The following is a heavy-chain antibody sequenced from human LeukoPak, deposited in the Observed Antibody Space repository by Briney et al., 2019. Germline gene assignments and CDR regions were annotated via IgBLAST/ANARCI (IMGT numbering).Heavy chain of an antibody. J-gene: IGHJ4*02. CDR3: VKDSYGPDN. V-gene: IGHV3-30*02. D-gene: IGHD3-16*01. Sequence: WGSLRLSCAASGFTFRDFGMEWVRQAPGKGLEWVAFIRHDGSNTYYGDSVKGRFTISRDNSKNTLDLQMNSLTAEDTAMYYCVKDSYGPDNWGQGTLVTVSS. CDR1: GFTFRDFG. CDR2: IRHDGSNT.